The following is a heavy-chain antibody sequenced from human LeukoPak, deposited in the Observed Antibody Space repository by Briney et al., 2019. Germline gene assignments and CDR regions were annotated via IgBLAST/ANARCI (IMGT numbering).Heavy chain of an antibody. V-gene: IGHV4-30-2*01. CDR2: IYHSGST. Sequence: SETLSLTCTVSGGSISSGGYYWSWIRQPPGKGLEWIGYIYHSGSTYYNPSLKSRVTISVDTSKNQFSLKLTSVTAADTAVYYCARQTSGLRFFDWTWGQGTLVTISS. CDR3: ARQTSGLRFFDWT. CDR1: GGSISSGGYY. D-gene: IGHD3-9*01. J-gene: IGHJ5*02.